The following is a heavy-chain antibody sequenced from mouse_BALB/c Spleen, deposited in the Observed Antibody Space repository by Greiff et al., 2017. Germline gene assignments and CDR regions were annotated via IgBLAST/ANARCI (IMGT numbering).Heavy chain of an antibody. V-gene: IGHV1-4*01. D-gene: IGHD1-1*01. J-gene: IGHJ3*01. CDR3: ASLLLRAY. CDR1: GYTFTSYT. CDR2: INPSSGYT. Sequence: VKLQESGAELARPGASVKMSCKASGYTFTSYTMHWVKQRPGQGLEWIGYINPSSGYTNYNQKFKDKATLTADKSSSTAYMQLSSLTSEDSAVYYCASLLLRAYWGQGTLVTVSA.